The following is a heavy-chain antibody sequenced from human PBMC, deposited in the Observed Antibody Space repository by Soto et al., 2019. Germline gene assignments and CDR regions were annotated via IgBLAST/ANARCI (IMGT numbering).Heavy chain of an antibody. Sequence: LRLSCAASGFTFSSYAMSWVRQAPGKGLEWVSAISGSGGSTYYADSVKGRFTISRDNSKNTLYLQMNSLRAEDTAVYYCAKVSTGSLALGGFDYWGQGTLVTVS. V-gene: IGHV3-23*01. CDR1: GFTFSSYA. J-gene: IGHJ4*02. D-gene: IGHD3-10*01. CDR3: AKVSTGSLALGGFDY. CDR2: ISGSGGST.